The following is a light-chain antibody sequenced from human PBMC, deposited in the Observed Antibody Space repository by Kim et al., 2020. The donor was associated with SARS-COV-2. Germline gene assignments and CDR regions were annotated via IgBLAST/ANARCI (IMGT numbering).Light chain of an antibody. CDR3: QQYNNWPLT. CDR1: QSVSSN. J-gene: IGKJ4*01. CDR2: GAS. V-gene: IGKV3-15*01. Sequence: EIVMTQSRATLSVSPGERATLSCRASQSVSSNLAWYQQKPGQAPRLLIYGASTRATGIPARLSGSGSGTEFTLSISSLQSEDFAVYYCQQYNNWPLTFGGGTKVDIK.